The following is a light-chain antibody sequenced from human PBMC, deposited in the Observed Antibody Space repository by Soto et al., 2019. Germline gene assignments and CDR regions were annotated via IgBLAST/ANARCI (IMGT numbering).Light chain of an antibody. CDR3: QKYNNAPRT. V-gene: IGKV1-27*01. J-gene: IGKJ1*01. Sequence: DIQMTQSPSSLSASVGDTVTITCRASQGISNYLAWYQQKPQQVPNLLIYAASTLQSGVPSRFSGSGSGTAFTLTISSLRPEDVATYYCQKYNNAPRTFGQGTKVEI. CDR2: AAS. CDR1: QGISNY.